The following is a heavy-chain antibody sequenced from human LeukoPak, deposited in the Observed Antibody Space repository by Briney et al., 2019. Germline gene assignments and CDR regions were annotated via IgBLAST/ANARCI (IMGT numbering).Heavy chain of an antibody. D-gene: IGHD1-26*01. J-gene: IGHJ4*02. Sequence: GGSLRLSCAASGFTFRNYAMSWVRQAPGKGLEWVSAITGSSETTYYVDSVKGRFTISRDNSKNTLYLQMNSLRAEDTAVYYCARGVTVGGTIYHDYWGQGTLVTVSS. V-gene: IGHV3-23*01. CDR3: ARGVTVGGTIYHDY. CDR1: GFTFRNYA. CDR2: ITGSSETT.